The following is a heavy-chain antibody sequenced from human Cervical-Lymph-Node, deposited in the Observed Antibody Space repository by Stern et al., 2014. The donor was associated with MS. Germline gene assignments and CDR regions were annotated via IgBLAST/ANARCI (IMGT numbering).Heavy chain of an antibody. CDR1: GYSFTIYY. V-gene: IGHV5-51*01. CDR3: ARHVQGFDY. Sequence: EDQLVESGAEVKKPGESLKISCKLSGYSFTIYYIAWVRQMPGKGLEWMGVIYTYESDTTYSPSFQGQVPISADKSITTAYLQWSSLRASDTAMYYCARHVQGFDYWGQGTLVTVSS. CDR2: IYTYESDT. J-gene: IGHJ4*02.